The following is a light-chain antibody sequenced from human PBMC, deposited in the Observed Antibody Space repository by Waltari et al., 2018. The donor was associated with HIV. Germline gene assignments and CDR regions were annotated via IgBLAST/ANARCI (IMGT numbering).Light chain of an antibody. CDR1: NIGSNY. Sequence: NIGSNYVYWYQQFPGMAPKLLIYKNNQRPSGVPDRFSGSNSGTSASLAISGLRSEDEADYYCAAWDDRLTDWVFGGGTKLTVL. CDR2: KNN. CDR3: AAWDDRLTDWV. V-gene: IGLV1-47*01. J-gene: IGLJ3*02.